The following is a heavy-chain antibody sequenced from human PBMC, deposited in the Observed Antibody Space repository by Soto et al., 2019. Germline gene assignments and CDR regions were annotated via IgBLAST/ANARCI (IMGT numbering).Heavy chain of an antibody. CDR2: IQNSGTT. CDR3: ARDGSGSYGLDV. V-gene: IGHV4-4*07. J-gene: IGHJ6*02. Sequence: SETLSLTCTVSGGSITGYYWSWIRQPAGKEPEWIGRIQNSGTTYSNPSLQSRVTMSLDPSKNQFSLKLSSVTAADTAVYYCARDGSGSYGLDVWGQGTTVTVSS. D-gene: IGHD1-26*01. CDR1: GGSITGYY.